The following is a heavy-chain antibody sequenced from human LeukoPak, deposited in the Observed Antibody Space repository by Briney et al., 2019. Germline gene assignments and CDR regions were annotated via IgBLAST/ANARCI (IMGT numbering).Heavy chain of an antibody. V-gene: IGHV1-69*02. J-gene: IGHJ6*02. D-gene: IGHD2-2*01. CDR2: IIPILNIT. CDR3: AKDGVVVVATSVYYYYYGMDV. Sequence: GSSVKVSCKASGGTFSSYTISWVRQAPGQGLEWMGRIIPILNITDYAQNFQGRVTLTADKSTSTAYMELSTLRSEDTAVYYCAKDGVVVVATSVYYYYYGMDVWGQGTTDTVSS. CDR1: GGTFSSYT.